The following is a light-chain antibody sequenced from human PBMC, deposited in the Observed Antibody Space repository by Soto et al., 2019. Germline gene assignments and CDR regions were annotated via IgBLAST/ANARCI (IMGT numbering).Light chain of an antibody. CDR3: SSYTSRSTLV. J-gene: IGLJ2*01. CDR1: SSDVGTHNY. V-gene: IGLV2-14*01. Sequence: QSALTQPASVSGSPGQSITISCTGTSSDVGTHNYVSWYQQHAGKVPKLIIFEVTNRPSGVSYRFSGSKSGNTASLTISGLQAEDEADYYCSSYTSRSTLVFGGGTNLTVL. CDR2: EVT.